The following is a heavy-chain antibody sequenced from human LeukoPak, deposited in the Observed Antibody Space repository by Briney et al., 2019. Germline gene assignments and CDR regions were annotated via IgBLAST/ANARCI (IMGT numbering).Heavy chain of an antibody. V-gene: IGHV1-18*01. Sequence: ASVKVSCKASGYTFTSYGISWVRQAPGQGLEWMGWISAYNGNTNYAQKLQGRVTMTTDTSTSTAYMELRSLRSDDTAVYYCARIGITGTTGWYFDLWGRGTLVTVSS. D-gene: IGHD1-7*01. CDR3: ARIGITGTTGWYFDL. J-gene: IGHJ2*01. CDR2: ISAYNGNT. CDR1: GYTFTSYG.